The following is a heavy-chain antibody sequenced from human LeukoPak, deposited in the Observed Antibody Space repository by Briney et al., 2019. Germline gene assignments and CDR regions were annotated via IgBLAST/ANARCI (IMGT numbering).Heavy chain of an antibody. V-gene: IGHV2-5*01. CDR1: GFSLSTSGVG. Sequence: SGPTLVKPTQTLTLTFTFSGFSLSTSGVGVGWIRQPPGKALEWLALIYWNDDKRYSPSLKSRLTITKDTSKNQVVLTMTNMDPVDTATYYCAHKTYYYDSSGYYPNEFDYWGQGTLVTVSS. CDR3: AHKTYYYDSSGYYPNEFDY. J-gene: IGHJ4*02. CDR2: IYWNDDK. D-gene: IGHD3-22*01.